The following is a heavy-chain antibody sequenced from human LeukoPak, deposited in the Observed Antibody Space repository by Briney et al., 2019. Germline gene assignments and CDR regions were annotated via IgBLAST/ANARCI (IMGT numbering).Heavy chain of an antibody. J-gene: IGHJ5*02. CDR2: INHSGST. CDR3: ASLMIVEQTGWFDP. CDR1: GYSISSGYY. Sequence: SETLSLTCTVSGYSISSGYYWSWIRQPPGKGLEWIGEINHSGSTNYNPSLKSRVTISVDTSKNQFSLKLSSVTAADTAVYYCASLMIVEQTGWFDPWGQGTLVTVSS. V-gene: IGHV4-38-2*02. D-gene: IGHD3-22*01.